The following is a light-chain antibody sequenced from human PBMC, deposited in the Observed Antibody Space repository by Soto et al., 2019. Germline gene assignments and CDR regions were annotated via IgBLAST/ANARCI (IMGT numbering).Light chain of an antibody. CDR3: QQRDNWPSYT. CDR1: QSVRSS. V-gene: IGKV3-11*01. J-gene: IGKJ2*01. Sequence: EIVLTQPPATLSLSPGERATLSCRASQSVRSSLAWYQHKPGQPPRLLIYDANTRAIGIPARFSGSGSGTDFILTISGLEPEDFAVYYCQQRDNWPSYTFGQGTKVDIK. CDR2: DAN.